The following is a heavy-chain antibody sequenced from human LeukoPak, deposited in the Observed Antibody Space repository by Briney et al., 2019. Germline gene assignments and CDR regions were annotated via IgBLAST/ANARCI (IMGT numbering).Heavy chain of an antibody. Sequence: SETLSLTCAVYGGSFSGYYWSWIRQPPGKGLEWIGEINHSGSTNYNPSLKSRVTISVDTSKNQFSLKLSSVTAADTAVYYCASGGAITMVRGVITYFDYWGQETLVTVSS. V-gene: IGHV4-34*01. CDR3: ASGGAITMVRGVITYFDY. CDR1: GGSFSGYY. CDR2: INHSGST. D-gene: IGHD3-10*01. J-gene: IGHJ4*02.